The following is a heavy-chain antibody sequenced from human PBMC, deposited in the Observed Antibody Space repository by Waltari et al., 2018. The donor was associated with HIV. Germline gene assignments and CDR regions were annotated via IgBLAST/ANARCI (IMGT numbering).Heavy chain of an antibody. CDR1: GFTFDDYP. CDR3: AKGGSHLTIFEPWFDS. D-gene: IGHD3-3*01. Sequence: EVQLVESGGGLVQPGRSLRLACAASGFTFDDYPMHWGRQHPGKGLEWIAGLSWNSDITDYADAVQGRFTISRDNVKNLLYLQMNSLRPEDAALYYCAKGGSHLTIFEPWFDSWGQGTLVTVSS. CDR2: LSWNSDIT. V-gene: IGHV3-9*01. J-gene: IGHJ5*01.